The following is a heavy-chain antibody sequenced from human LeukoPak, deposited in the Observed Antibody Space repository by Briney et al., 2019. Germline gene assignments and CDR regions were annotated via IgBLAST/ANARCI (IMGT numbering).Heavy chain of an antibody. CDR1: GFTFSSYG. D-gene: IGHD3-3*01. V-gene: IGHV3-33*06. CDR3: AKELLNYDFWSGYYQYYFDY. CDR2: IWYDGSNK. Sequence: GGSLRLSCAASGFTFSSYGMHWVRQAPGKGLEWVAVIWYDGSNKYYADSVKGRYTISRDNSKNTLYLQMNSLRAEDTAVYYCAKELLNYDFWSGYYQYYFDYWGQGTRVTVSS. J-gene: IGHJ4*02.